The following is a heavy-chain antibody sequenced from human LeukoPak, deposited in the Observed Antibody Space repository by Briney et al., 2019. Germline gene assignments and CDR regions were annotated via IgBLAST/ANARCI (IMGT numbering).Heavy chain of an antibody. CDR1: GGSFSGYY. V-gene: IGHV4-34*01. CDR2: INHSGST. CDR3: ARHEWIQYYMDV. J-gene: IGHJ6*03. Sequence: SETLSLTCAVYGGSFSGYYWSWIRQPPGKGLEWIGEINHSGSTNYNPSLKSRLTISVDTSNNQFSLKLSSVIATDTAVYYCARHEWIQYYMDVWGKGSTVTVSS. D-gene: IGHD5-18*01.